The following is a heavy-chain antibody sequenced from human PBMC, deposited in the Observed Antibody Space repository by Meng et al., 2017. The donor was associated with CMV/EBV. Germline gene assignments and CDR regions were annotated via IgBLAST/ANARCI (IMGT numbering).Heavy chain of an antibody. CDR1: GFTFSSYW. V-gene: IGHV3-74*03. D-gene: IGHD2/OR15-2a*01. CDR3: ARDRIFDV. CDR2: INSDGSIR. J-gene: IGHJ6*02. Sequence: GGSLRLSCAASGFTFSSYWMYWVRQAPGKGLVWVSRINSDGSIRTYADSVKGRFTISRDTAKNTLYLQMNSLRVEDTAVYYCARDRIFDVWGRGTTVTVSS.